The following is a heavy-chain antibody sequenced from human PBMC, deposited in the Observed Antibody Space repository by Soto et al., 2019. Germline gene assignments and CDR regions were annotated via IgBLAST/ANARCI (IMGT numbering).Heavy chain of an antibody. V-gene: IGHV3-7*01. D-gene: IGHD6-19*01. CDR1: GFTFSSYW. J-gene: IGHJ5*02. CDR3: ARDLGSGWYGGFDP. CDR2: IKQDGSEK. Sequence: PGGSLRLSCAASGFTFSSYWMSWVRQAPGKGLEWVANIKQDGSEKYYVDSVKGRFTISRDNAKNSLYLQMNSLRAEDTAVYYCARDLGSGWYGGFDPWGQGTLVTVYS.